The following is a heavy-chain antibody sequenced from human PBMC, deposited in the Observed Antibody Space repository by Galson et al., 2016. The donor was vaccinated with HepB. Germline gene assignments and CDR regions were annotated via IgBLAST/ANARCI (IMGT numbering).Heavy chain of an antibody. Sequence: SLRLSCAASGLTVSSNYMSWVRQAPGTGLEWVSVTYSGGGTYYADSVQGRFTISRDNSKKAVFLEMNSLRAEDTAVYYCGTESYLKGHSIVVAAPSQTWGRGTLVTVSS. D-gene: IGHD2-15*01. CDR1: GLTVSSNY. V-gene: IGHV3-53*01. J-gene: IGHJ5*02. CDR3: GTESYLKGHSIVVAAPSQT. CDR2: TYSGGGT.